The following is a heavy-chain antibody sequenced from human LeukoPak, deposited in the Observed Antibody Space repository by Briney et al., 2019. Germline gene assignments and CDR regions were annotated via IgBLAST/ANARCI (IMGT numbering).Heavy chain of an antibody. CDR2: INSDGSST. J-gene: IGHJ4*02. CDR1: GFTFSSYW. CDR3: ARELYETEYSGSYEAYGYFDY. V-gene: IGHV3-74*01. Sequence: GGSLRLSCAASGFTFSSYWMHWVRQAPGKGLVWVSRINSDGSSTSYADSVKGRFTISRDNSKNTLYLQMNSLRAEDTAVYYCARELYETEYSGSYEAYGYFDYWGQGTLVTVSS. D-gene: IGHD1-26*01.